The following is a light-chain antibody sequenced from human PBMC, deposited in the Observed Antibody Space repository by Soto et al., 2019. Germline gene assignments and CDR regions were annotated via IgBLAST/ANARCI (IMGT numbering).Light chain of an antibody. CDR3: QQYGSSPLP. J-gene: IGKJ5*01. CDR1: QSISSIY. CDR2: GAS. V-gene: IGKV3-20*01. Sequence: EGVLPQSPGTLSLSPGERATLSCRASQSISSIYLAWYQQQPGQAPRLLIYGASSRATGIPDRFSGSGSGTDFTLTISRLEPEDFAVYFCQQYGSSPLPFGQGTRLEIK.